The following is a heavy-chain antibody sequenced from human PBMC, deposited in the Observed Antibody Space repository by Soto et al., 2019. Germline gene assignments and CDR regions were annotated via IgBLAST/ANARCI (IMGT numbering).Heavy chain of an antibody. CDR2: IDPSDSYT. Sequence: EVQLVQSGAEVKKPGESLRISCKGSGYSFTSYWISWVRQMPGKGLEWMGRIDPSDSYTNYSPSFQGHVTISADKSISTAYRQWSSLKASDTAMYYCARHRDDILTFDYWGQGTLVTVSS. CDR1: GYSFTSYW. J-gene: IGHJ4*02. CDR3: ARHRDDILTFDY. D-gene: IGHD3-9*01. V-gene: IGHV5-10-1*01.